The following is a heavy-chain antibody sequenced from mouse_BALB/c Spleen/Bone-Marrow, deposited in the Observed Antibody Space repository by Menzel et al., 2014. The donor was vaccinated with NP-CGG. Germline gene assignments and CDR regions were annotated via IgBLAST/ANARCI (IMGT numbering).Heavy chain of an antibody. J-gene: IGHJ4*01. Sequence: VQLQQSGPELVEPGASVKISCKTSGYTFTEYTMHWVKQSHGKSLEWIGGVNPNNGGTIYNQKFNGKATLTVDKSSSTAYMELRSLTSEDSAVYYCARKDYGYNYVMDYWGQGTSVTVSS. D-gene: IGHD1-2*01. CDR1: GYTFTEYT. CDR3: ARKDYGYNYVMDY. V-gene: IGHV1-18*01. CDR2: VNPNNGGT.